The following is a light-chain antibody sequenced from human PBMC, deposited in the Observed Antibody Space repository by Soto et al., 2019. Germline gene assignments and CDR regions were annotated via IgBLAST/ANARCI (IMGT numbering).Light chain of an antibody. CDR3: SSYAGSNNSLYV. J-gene: IGLJ1*01. CDR1: SSDVGGYNY. Sequence: QSVLTQPPSASGSPGQSVTISCTGTSSDVGGYNYVSWYQQHPGKAPKLMIYEVSKRPSGVPDRFSGSKSGNTASLTASGLQAEDEADYYCSSYAGSNNSLYVFGTGTKVTVL. V-gene: IGLV2-8*01. CDR2: EVS.